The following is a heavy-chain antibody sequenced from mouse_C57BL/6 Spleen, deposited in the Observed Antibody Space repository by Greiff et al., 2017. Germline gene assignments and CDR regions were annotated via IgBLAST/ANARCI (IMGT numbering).Heavy chain of an antibody. CDR2: INPNNGGT. Sequence: VQLQQSGPELVKPGASVKISCKASGYTFTDYYMNWVKQSHGKSLEWIGDINPNNGGTSYNQKFKGKATLTVDKSSSTAYMELRSLTSEDSAVYYCARGGYERDAMDYWRQGTSVTVSS. CDR3: ARGGYERDAMDY. D-gene: IGHD2-2*01. CDR1: GYTFTDYY. J-gene: IGHJ4*01. V-gene: IGHV1-26*01.